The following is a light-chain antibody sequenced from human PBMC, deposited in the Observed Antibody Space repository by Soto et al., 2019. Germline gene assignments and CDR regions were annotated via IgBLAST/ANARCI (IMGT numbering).Light chain of an antibody. V-gene: IGKV3-20*01. Sequence: EIVMTHSPATLSFSPLEAATLSFSSSESVASPNLAWYQQKPGQAPRLLIYGASNRATGIPDRFSGSGSGTDFTLTISRLEPEDFAVYYCQQYGSSGTFGQGTKVDIK. CDR1: ESVASPN. CDR2: GAS. CDR3: QQYGSSGT. J-gene: IGKJ1*01.